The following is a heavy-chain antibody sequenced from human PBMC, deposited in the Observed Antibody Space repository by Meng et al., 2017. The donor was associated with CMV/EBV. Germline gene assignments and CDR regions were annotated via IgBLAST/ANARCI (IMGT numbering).Heavy chain of an antibody. J-gene: IGHJ4*02. CDR3: ARGSNATRITIFGVVNY. Sequence: GESLKISCAASGFTFTGYYMHWVRQAPGQGLEWMGWINPNSGGTNYAQKFQGRVTMTRDTSISTAYMELSRLRSDDTAVYYCARGSNATRITIFGVVNYWGQGTLVTVSS. CDR1: GFTFTGYY. D-gene: IGHD3-3*01. CDR2: INPNSGGT. V-gene: IGHV1-2*02.